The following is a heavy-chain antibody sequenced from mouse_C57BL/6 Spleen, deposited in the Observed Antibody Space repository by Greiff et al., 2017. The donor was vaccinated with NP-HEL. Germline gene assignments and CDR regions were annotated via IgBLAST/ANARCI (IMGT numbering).Heavy chain of an antibody. Sequence: VQLQQPGAELVKPGASVKLSCKASGYTFTSYWMHWVKQRPGQGLEWIGMIHPNSGSTNYNEKFKSKATLTVDKSSSTAYMQLSSLTSEDSAVYYCARGIITTVVATYFDYWGQGTTLTVSS. V-gene: IGHV1-64*01. J-gene: IGHJ2*01. CDR1: GYTFTSYW. D-gene: IGHD1-1*01. CDR2: IHPNSGST. CDR3: ARGIITTVVATYFDY.